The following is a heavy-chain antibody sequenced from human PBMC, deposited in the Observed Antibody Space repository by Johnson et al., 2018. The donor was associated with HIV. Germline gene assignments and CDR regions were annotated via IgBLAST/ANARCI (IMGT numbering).Heavy chain of an antibody. CDR3: ARELPSYDILTGPGAFDI. D-gene: IGHD3-9*01. CDR2: IGTAGDT. J-gene: IGHJ3*02. Sequence: EVQLVESGGGLVQPGGSLRLSCAASGFTFSSYDMHWVRQATGKGLEWVSAIGTAGDTYYPGSVTGRLTLSRDNAKNTLYLQMNRLRAEDTAVYYCARELPSYDILTGPGAFDIWGQGTMVTVSS. CDR1: GFTFSSYD. V-gene: IGHV3-13*01.